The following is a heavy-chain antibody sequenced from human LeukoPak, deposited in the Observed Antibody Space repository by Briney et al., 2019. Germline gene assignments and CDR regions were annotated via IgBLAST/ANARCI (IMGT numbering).Heavy chain of an antibody. J-gene: IGHJ4*02. D-gene: IGHD2-8*02. Sequence: PSETLSLTCTVSGGPLSSNIYYWGWIRQPPGKGLEWFGSIYYSGTTFYNPSLKSRVTISVDTSKTQFSLKLTSVTAADTAMYYCARYCTGGICYTKGFDYWGQRALVTVSS. CDR2: IYYSGTT. CDR3: ARYCTGGICYTKGFDY. CDR1: GGPLSSNIYY. V-gene: IGHV4-39*01.